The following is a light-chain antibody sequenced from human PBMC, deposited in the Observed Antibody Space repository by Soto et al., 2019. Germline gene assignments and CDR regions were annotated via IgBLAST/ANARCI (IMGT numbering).Light chain of an antibody. CDR3: QQYGSSPWT. CDR2: GAS. CDR1: QSVSSSY. V-gene: IGKV3-20*01. Sequence: EIVLTQSPGTLSSSPGERATLSCRASQSVSSSYLAWYQQKPGQTPRLLIYGASSRATGIPDRFSGSGSGTDMTLTITRLEPEEFGVYYCQQYGSSPWTFGQGTKVEIK. J-gene: IGKJ1*01.